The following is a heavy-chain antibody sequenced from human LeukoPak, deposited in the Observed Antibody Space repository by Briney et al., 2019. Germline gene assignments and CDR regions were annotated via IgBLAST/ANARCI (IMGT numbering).Heavy chain of an antibody. CDR3: ARLRGSCDY. Sequence: SQTLSLTCTVSGGSISSGSYYWSWIRQPAGKGLEWIGRIYTSGSTNYNPSLKSRVTISVDTSKNQFSLKLSSVTAADTAVYYCARLRGSCDYWGQGTLVTVSS. V-gene: IGHV4-61*02. J-gene: IGHJ4*02. CDR2: IYTSGST. D-gene: IGHD2-15*01. CDR1: GGSISSGSYY.